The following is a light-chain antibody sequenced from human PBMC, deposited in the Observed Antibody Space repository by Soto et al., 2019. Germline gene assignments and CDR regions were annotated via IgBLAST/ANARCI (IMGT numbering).Light chain of an antibody. CDR3: SSYTSDFRRV. V-gene: IGLV2-14*01. Sequence: QSALTQPASVSGSPGQSITFSCTGTSSDVGAYKYVSWYQQHPGKAPKLMIYEVNNRPSGVSNRFSGSKSGNTASLTISGLQAEDEADYYCSSYTSDFRRVFGTGTKGTVL. CDR2: EVN. J-gene: IGLJ1*01. CDR1: SSDVGAYKY.